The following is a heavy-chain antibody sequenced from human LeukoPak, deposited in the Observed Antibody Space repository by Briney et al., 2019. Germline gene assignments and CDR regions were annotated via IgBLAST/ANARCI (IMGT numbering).Heavy chain of an antibody. V-gene: IGHV1-2*02. CDR2: INPNSGGT. CDR3: ARGRYSGYERPVWYFDP. D-gene: IGHD5-12*01. Sequence: GASVKVSCKASGYTFTGYYMHWVRQAPGQGLEWMGWINPNSGGTNYAQKFQGRVTMTRDTSISTAYMELSRLRSDDTAVYYCARGRYSGYERPVWYFDPWGRGTLVTVSS. J-gene: IGHJ2*01. CDR1: GYTFTGYY.